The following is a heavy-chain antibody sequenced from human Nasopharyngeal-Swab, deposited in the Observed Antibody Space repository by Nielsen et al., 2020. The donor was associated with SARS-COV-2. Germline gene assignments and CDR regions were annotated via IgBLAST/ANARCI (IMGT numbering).Heavy chain of an antibody. V-gene: IGHV4-39*07. Sequence: LSCTVSGDSIRSTTFYWGWIRQPPGKGLEWIGSIHNSGTPYYIPSLKSRVTISVDTSKNQFSLKMRSVTAADTAVYYCASGPFGPGDSYYYGLDVWGQGTTVTVSS. J-gene: IGHJ6*02. CDR3: ASGPFGPGDSYYYGLDV. CDR1: GDSIRSTTFY. D-gene: IGHD3/OR15-3a*01. CDR2: IHNSGTP.